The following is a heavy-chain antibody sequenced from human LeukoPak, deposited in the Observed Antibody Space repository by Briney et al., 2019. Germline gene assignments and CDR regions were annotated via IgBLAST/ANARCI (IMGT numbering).Heavy chain of an antibody. Sequence: STLYYADSVKGRFTISRDNAKNSLYLQMNSLRAEDTAVYYCARDSPMVTIFGVVIKDYYGMDVWGQGTTVTVSS. D-gene: IGHD3-3*01. J-gene: IGHJ6*02. CDR3: ARDSPMVTIFGVVIKDYYGMDV. CDR2: STL. V-gene: IGHV3-11*01.